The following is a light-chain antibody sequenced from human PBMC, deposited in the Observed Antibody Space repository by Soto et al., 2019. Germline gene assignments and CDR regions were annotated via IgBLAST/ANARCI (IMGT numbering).Light chain of an antibody. Sequence: QSVLTQPPSVSGAPGKRVTISCTGSSSNIGAGYDVHWYQQLPGRAPKLLLYGNTNRPSGVPDRFSGSKSGTSASLAITGLQAEDEADYYCLSFDSSLSVVFGGGTKVTVL. V-gene: IGLV1-40*01. J-gene: IGLJ2*01. CDR2: GNT. CDR3: LSFDSSLSVV. CDR1: SSNIGAGYD.